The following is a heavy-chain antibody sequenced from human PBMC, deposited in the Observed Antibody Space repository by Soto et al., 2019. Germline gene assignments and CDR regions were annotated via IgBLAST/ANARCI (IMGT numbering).Heavy chain of an antibody. J-gene: IGHJ6*02. CDR1: GGPTSSHN. CDR2: IYYTGIT. Sequence: QVQVQQSGPGLVKPSETLSLTCSVSGGPTSSHNWGWIRQAPGRGLEWIGYIYYTGITRYNPSLDSRGTISAGTSARHTSLTLSTVTDANTVVDYFVRPGTDYLHGLVDVWGQGTTVSVSS. V-gene: IGHV4-59*08. D-gene: IGHD4-17*01. CDR3: VRPGTDYLHGLVDV.